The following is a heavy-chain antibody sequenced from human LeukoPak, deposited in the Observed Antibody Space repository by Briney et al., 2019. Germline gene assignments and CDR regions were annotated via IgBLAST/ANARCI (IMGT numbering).Heavy chain of an antibody. CDR1: GFNFDRYT. J-gene: IGHJ4*02. V-gene: IGHV3-43*01. CDR2: AGWAGGTT. CDR3: AKELDTMFFDY. Sequence: GGSLRFSCATSGFNFDRYTIHWVRQAPGKGLEWVSLAGWAGGTTFYSDSVRGRFTISRDSGRKSVYLQMNSLTTDDTAFYFCAKELDTMFFDYWGQGALVTVSS. D-gene: IGHD3-10*02.